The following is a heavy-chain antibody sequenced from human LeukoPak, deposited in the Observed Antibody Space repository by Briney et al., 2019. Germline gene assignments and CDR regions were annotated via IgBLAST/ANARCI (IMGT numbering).Heavy chain of an antibody. V-gene: IGHV1-69*05. Sequence: SVKVSCKASGGTFSSYAISWVRQAPGQGLEWMGGIIPIFCTANYAQKFQGRVTITTDESTSTAYMELSSLRSEDTAVYYCARGDSKTIFGLEDYYYYMDVWGKGTTVTVSS. CDR3: ARGDSKTIFGLEDYYYYMDV. D-gene: IGHD3-3*01. CDR2: IIPIFCTA. J-gene: IGHJ6*03. CDR1: GGTFSSYA.